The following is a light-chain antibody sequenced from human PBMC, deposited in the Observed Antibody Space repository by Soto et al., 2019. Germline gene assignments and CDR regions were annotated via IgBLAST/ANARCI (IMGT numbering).Light chain of an antibody. J-gene: IGLJ2*01. CDR1: SSNVGAGYD. V-gene: IGLV1-40*01. CDR3: QSYDSSLSGVV. CDR2: ANN. Sequence: QSVLTQPPSVSGAPGQRVTISCTGSSSNVGAGYDVHWYHQLPGTAPKLLIYANNIRPSGVPDRFSGSKSGTSASLAITGLQAEDEADYDCQSYDSSLSGVVFGGGTKLTVL.